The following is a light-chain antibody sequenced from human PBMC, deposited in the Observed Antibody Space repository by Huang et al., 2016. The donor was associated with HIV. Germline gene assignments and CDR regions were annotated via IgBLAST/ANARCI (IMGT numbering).Light chain of an antibody. V-gene: IGKV4-1*01. CDR1: QTILYSSKNKNY. J-gene: IGKJ4*01. Sequence: DIVMTQSPDSLAVSLGERATVNCKSSQTILYSSKNKNYLAWYQQKPGQHPKLLIYWASTRESVVPDRFSGSGSGTDFTLTISSLQAEDVAVYYCQQYFETPLTFGGGTKVEIK. CDR2: WAS. CDR3: QQYFETPLT.